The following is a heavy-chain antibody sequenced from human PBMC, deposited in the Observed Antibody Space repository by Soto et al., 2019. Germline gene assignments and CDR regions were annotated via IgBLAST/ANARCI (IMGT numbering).Heavy chain of an antibody. CDR3: ARGLVGANPCDY. CDR1: GGSVSSGSYY. J-gene: IGHJ4*02. D-gene: IGHD1-26*01. Sequence: PSETLSLTCTVSGGSVSSGSYYWSWIRQPPGKGLEWIGYIYYSGSTNYNPSLKSRVTISVDTSKNQFSLKLSSVTAADTAVYYCARGLVGANPCDYWGQGTLVTVSS. V-gene: IGHV4-61*01. CDR2: IYYSGST.